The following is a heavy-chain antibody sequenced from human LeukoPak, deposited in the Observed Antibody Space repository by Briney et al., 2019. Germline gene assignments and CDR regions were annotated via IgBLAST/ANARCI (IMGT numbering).Heavy chain of an antibody. CDR2: IRQDGSDK. Sequence: PGGSLRLSCAVSGFTSSTAWMTWVRQAPGKGREGVADIRQDGSDKYYVDAVKGRFIISRDKAKNSVSLHMNRLTVEDTAVYYCVAYKYIPSWSASDFWGRGTMVTVSS. CDR3: VAYKYIPSWSASDF. V-gene: IGHV3-7*01. D-gene: IGHD6-13*01. CDR1: GFTSSTAW. J-gene: IGHJ3*01.